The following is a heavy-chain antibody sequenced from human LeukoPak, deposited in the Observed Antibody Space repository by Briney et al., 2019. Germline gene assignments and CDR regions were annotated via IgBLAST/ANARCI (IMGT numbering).Heavy chain of an antibody. D-gene: IGHD1-1*01. CDR2: IKQDGSEK. V-gene: IGHV3-7*01. CDR1: GFILSTYW. CDR3: ARDAGYTPSFDY. J-gene: IGHJ4*02. Sequence: GGSLRLSCAASGFILSTYWMSWVRQAPGKRPEWVANIKQDGSEKYYMDSVKGRFTISRDNAKNSLYLQVNSLRAEDTAVYYCARDAGYTPSFDYWGQGTLVTVSS.